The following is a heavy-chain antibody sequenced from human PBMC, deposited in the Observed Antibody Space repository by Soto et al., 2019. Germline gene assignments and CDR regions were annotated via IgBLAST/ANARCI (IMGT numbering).Heavy chain of an antibody. CDR1: GFTFSSYG. Sequence: QVQLVESGGGVVQPGRSLRLSCAASGFTFSSYGMHWVRQAPGKGLEWVAVISYDGSNKYYADSVKGRFTISRDNSKNTLYLQMNSLRAEDTAVYYCAKDHGWFGELPPDGMDVWGQGTTVTVSS. J-gene: IGHJ6*02. D-gene: IGHD3-10*01. CDR2: ISYDGSNK. CDR3: AKDHGWFGELPPDGMDV. V-gene: IGHV3-30*18.